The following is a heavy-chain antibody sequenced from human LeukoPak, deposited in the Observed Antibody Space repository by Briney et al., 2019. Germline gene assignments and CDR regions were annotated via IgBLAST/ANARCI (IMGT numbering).Heavy chain of an antibody. J-gene: IGHJ4*02. CDR2: INQDGSEK. Sequence: GGSLRLSCAASGFTFSSYWMSWVRQAPGKGLEWVANINQDGSEKYYVDSVKGRFTISRDNAKNSLYLQMNSLRAEDTAVYYCARGWGYFDWLLPELEHFDYWGQGTLVTVSS. CDR1: GFTFSSYW. CDR3: ARGWGYFDWLLPELEHFDY. V-gene: IGHV3-7*01. D-gene: IGHD3-9*01.